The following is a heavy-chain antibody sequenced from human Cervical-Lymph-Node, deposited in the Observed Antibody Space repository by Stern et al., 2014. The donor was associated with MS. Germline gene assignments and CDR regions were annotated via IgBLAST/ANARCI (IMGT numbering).Heavy chain of an antibody. CDR2: ISDIGHRT. Sequence: EVQLLESGGGLVPPGGSLRLSCKVSGFTFNTYGMSWVRQAPGMGLEWISAISDIGHRTSHAYSVQGRFTISRDNSKNPLYLQMNSLSAEDTAVYYCVRDPPLDARFLGLDPWGQGTLVTVSS. CDR3: VRDPPLDARFLGLDP. CDR1: GFTFNTYG. V-gene: IGHV3-23*01. D-gene: IGHD3-3*01. J-gene: IGHJ5*02.